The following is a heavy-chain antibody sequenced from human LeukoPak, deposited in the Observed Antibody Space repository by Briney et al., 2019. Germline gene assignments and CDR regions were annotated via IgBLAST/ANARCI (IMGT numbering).Heavy chain of an antibody. Sequence: SETLSLTCTVSGGSISSSSYYWSWIRQPPGKGLEWIGEINHSGSTNYNPSLKSRVTISVDTSKNQFSLKLSSVTAADTAVYYCARGRIVVVPAAIRYYYGMDVWGQGTTVTVSS. V-gene: IGHV4-39*07. D-gene: IGHD2-2*01. CDR2: INHSGST. CDR3: ARGRIVVVPAAIRYYYGMDV. CDR1: GGSISSSSYY. J-gene: IGHJ6*02.